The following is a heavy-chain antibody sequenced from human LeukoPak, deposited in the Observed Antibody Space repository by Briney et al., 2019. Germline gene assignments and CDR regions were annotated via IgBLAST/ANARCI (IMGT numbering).Heavy chain of an antibody. CDR1: GFTFISYW. V-gene: IGHV3-74*01. CDR2: INSDGSTT. Sequence: VGSLRLSCAASGFTFISYWMHWVRQAPGKGLVWVSRINSDGSTTSYAASVKGRFTISRDTAKNTLYLQMNSLRAEDTAVYYCARGHHYYDSSAYYYWGQGTLVTVSS. J-gene: IGHJ4*02. CDR3: ARGHHYYDSSAYYY. D-gene: IGHD3-22*01.